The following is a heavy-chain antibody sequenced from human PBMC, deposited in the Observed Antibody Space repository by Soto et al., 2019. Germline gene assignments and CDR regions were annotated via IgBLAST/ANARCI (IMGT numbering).Heavy chain of an antibody. CDR1: GGSISSYH. CDR3: ARDRVTYSSPGGVYYYYGMDV. J-gene: IGHJ6*02. V-gene: IGHV4-59*01. CDR2: IYYSGST. D-gene: IGHD6-13*01. Sequence: QVQLQESGPGLVKPSETLSLTCTVSGGSISSYHWSWIRQPPGKGLEWIGYIYYSGSTNYNPSLKSRVTISVDTSKNQFSLKLSSVTAADTAVYYCARDRVTYSSPGGVYYYYGMDVWGQGTTVTVSS.